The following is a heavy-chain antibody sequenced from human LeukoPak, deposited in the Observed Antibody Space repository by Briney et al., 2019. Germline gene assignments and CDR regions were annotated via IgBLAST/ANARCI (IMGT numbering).Heavy chain of an antibody. CDR2: IWYDGSNK. V-gene: IGHV3-33*01. Sequence: GSLRLSCAASGFTFSSYGMHWVRQAPGKGLEWVAVIWYDGSNKYYADSVKGRFTISRDNSKNTLYLQMNSLRAEDTAVYYCARQSSGWYFDYWGQGTLVTVSS. CDR3: ARQSSGWYFDY. CDR1: GFTFSSYG. J-gene: IGHJ4*02. D-gene: IGHD6-19*01.